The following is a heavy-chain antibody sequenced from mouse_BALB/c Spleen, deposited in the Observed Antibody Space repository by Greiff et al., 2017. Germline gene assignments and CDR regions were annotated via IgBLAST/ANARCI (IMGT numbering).Heavy chain of an antibody. CDR1: GFNIKDYY. CDR2: IDPENGNT. J-gene: IGHJ3*01. Sequence: VQLQQYGAELVRPGALVKLSCKASGFNIKDYYMHWVKQRPEQGLEWIGWIDPENGNTIYDPKFQGKASITADTSSNTAYLQLSSLTSEDTAVYYCARMGFAYWGQGTLVTVSA. CDR3: ARMGFAY. V-gene: IGHV14-1*02.